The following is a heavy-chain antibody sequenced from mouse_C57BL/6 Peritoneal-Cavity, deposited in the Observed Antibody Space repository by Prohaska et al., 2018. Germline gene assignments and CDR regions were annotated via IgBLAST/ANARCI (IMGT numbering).Heavy chain of an antibody. CDR1: GFTFSDYG. J-gene: IGHJ3*01. CDR3: ARGRLGAY. Sequence: GGLVKPGGSLKLSCAASGFTFSDYGMHWVRQAPEKGLEWVAYISSGSSTIYYADTVKGRFTISRDNAKNTLLLQMTSLRSEDTAMYYCARGRLGAYWGQGTLVTVSA. D-gene: IGHD1-2*01. CDR2: ISSGSSTI. V-gene: IGHV5-17*01.